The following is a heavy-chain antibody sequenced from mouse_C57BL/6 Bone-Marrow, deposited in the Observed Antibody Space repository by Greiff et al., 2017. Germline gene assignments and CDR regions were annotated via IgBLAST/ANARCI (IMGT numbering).Heavy chain of an antibody. V-gene: IGHV1-64*01. CDR2: IHPNSGST. CDR1: GYTFTSYW. D-gene: IGHD1-1*01. CDR3: AREDYYYGSSYYARDY. Sequence: QVQLQQPGAELVKPGASVKLSCKASGYTFTSYWMHWVKQRPGQGLEWIGMIHPNSGSTNYNEKFKSKATLTVDKSSSTAYMQLSSLTSEDSAVYYCAREDYYYGSSYYARDYWGQGTSVTVSS. J-gene: IGHJ4*01.